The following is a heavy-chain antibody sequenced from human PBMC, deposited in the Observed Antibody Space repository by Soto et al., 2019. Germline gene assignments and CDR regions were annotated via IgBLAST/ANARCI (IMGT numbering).Heavy chain of an antibody. CDR2: IYHSGST. CDR3: ARARPESGVDY. J-gene: IGHJ4*02. V-gene: IGHV4-4*02. Sequence: QVQLQESGPGLVKPSETLSLTCAVSGGSISSNYWWRWVRQPPGKGLEWIGEIYHSGSTNYNPSLKSRLTISVDKSKNQFSLKLSSVTAAETAVYYCARARPESGVDYWGQGTLVTVSS. CDR1: GGSISSNYW. D-gene: IGHD5-12*01.